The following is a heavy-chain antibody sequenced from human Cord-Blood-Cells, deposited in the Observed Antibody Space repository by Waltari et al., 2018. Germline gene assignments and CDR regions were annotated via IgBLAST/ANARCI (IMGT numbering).Heavy chain of an antibody. V-gene: IGHV1-18*01. CDR2: ISAYNSNT. CDR1: GYTFTSYG. CDR3: AVDSYYDFWSGYLDYYYGMDV. D-gene: IGHD3-3*01. Sequence: QVQLVQSGAEVKKPGASVKVSCKASGYTFTSYGISWVRQAPGQGLEWMGWISAYNSNTNYAQKLQGKVTMTTDTSTSTSYMDLRSLRSDDTAVYYCAVDSYYDFWSGYLDYYYGMDVWGQGTTVTVSS. J-gene: IGHJ6*02.